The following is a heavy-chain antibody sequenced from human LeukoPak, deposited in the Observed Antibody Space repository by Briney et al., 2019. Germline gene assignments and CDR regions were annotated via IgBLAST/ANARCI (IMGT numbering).Heavy chain of an antibody. D-gene: IGHD3-22*01. Sequence: ESRKISCKGSGYTFTTYWIGWVRQMPGKGLEWMGIILPGDSNTRYSPSFHGQVTIPADKPISTTYLQWSSLRASDTAMYYCARLDISGYYYIDYWGQGTLVTVSS. CDR1: GYTFTTYW. J-gene: IGHJ4*02. V-gene: IGHV5-51*04. CDR2: ILPGDSNT. CDR3: ARLDISGYYYIDY.